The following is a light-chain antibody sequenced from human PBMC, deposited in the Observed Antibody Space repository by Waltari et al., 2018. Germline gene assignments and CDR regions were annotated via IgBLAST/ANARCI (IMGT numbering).Light chain of an antibody. CDR3: QQLNSYQWT. CDR1: HGISNY. CDR2: AAS. J-gene: IGKJ1*01. Sequence: IQLTQSPSPLSASVGARVTITFRARHGISNYLAWYQQKPGKAPKLLIYAASTLQSGVPSRFSGSGSGTDFTLTISSLQPEDFATYYCQQLNSYQWTFGQGTKVEIK. V-gene: IGKV1-9*01.